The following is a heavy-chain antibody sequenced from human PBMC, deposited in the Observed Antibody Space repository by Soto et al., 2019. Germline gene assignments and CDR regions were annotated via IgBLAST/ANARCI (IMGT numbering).Heavy chain of an antibody. CDR1: GGSFSGYY. V-gene: IGHV4-34*01. Sequence: QVQLQQWGAGLLKPSETLSLTCAVYGGSFSGYYWSWIRQPPGKGLEWIGEINHGASTNYNPSLKSRVTISVDTSKNQFSLKLSSVTAADTAVYYCARVTGRYYYGMDVWGQGTTVTVSS. J-gene: IGHJ6*02. CDR2: INHGAST. CDR3: ARVTGRYYYGMDV.